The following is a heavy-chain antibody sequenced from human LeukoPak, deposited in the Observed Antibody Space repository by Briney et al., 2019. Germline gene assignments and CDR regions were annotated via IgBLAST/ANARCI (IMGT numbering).Heavy chain of an antibody. V-gene: IGHV1-69*04. D-gene: IGHD2-2*02. Sequence: SVKVSCKASGGTFSSYAISWVRQAPGQGLEWMGRIIPILGIANYAQKFQGRVTTTADKSTSTAYVELSSLRSEVTAVYYCAGSYCSSTSCYTPDVWGQGTTVTVSS. CDR1: GGTFSSYA. CDR3: AGSYCSSTSCYTPDV. J-gene: IGHJ6*02. CDR2: IIPILGIA.